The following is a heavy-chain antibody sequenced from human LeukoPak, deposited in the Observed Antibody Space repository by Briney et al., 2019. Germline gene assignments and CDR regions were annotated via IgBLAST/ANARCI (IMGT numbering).Heavy chain of an antibody. D-gene: IGHD5-12*01. Sequence: GGSLRLSCAASGFTFSSNYMSWVRQAPGKGLEWVSVIYSGGSTYYADSVKGRFTISRDNSKNTLYLQMNSLRAEDTAVYYCARGATDIVATIVENWFDPWGQGTLVTVSS. V-gene: IGHV3-53*01. CDR3: ARGATDIVATIVENWFDP. J-gene: IGHJ5*02. CDR1: GFTFSSNY. CDR2: IYSGGST.